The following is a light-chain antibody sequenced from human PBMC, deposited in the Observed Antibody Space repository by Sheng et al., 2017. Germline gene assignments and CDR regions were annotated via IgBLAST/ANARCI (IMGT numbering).Light chain of an antibody. Sequence: QPVLTQPPSSSASPGESARLTCTLPSDINVGNYNSDSDKGQGSGVPSRFSGSKDASANTGILLISGLQSEDEADYYCMIWPSNAGVVFGGGTKLTVL. CDR2: SDSDK. V-gene: IGLV5-37*01. J-gene: IGLJ2*01. CDR3: MIWPSNAGVV. CDR1: SDINVGNYN.